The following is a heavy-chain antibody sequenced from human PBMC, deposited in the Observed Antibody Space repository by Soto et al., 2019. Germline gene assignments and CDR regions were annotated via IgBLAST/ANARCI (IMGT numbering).Heavy chain of an antibody. Sequence: GGSLRLSCAASGFTFSSYGMHWVRQAPGKGLEWVAVISYDGSNKYYADSVKGRFTISRDNSKNTLYLQMNSLRAEDTAVYYCAKDRRLMDSSSSTKHYYYYGMDVWGQGTTVTVSS. CDR2: ISYDGSNK. D-gene: IGHD6-6*01. J-gene: IGHJ6*02. CDR1: GFTFSSYG. CDR3: AKDRRLMDSSSSTKHYYYYGMDV. V-gene: IGHV3-30*18.